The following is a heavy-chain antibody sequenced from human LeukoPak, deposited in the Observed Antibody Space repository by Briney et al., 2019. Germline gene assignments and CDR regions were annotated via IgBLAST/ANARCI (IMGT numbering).Heavy chain of an antibody. D-gene: IGHD3-3*01. J-gene: IGHJ4*02. V-gene: IGHV1-18*04. CDR2: ISAYNGDT. CDR1: GYTFTSYG. CDR3: ATGPPFSATPFDY. Sequence: ASVKVSCKASGYTFTSYGISWVRQAPGQGLEWMGWISAYNGDTNYAQKFQGRVTMTEDTSTDTAYMELSSLRSEDTAVYYCATGPPFSATPFDYWGQGTLVTVSS.